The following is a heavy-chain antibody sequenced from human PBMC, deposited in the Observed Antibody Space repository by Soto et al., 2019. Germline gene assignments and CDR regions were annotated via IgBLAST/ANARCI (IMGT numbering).Heavy chain of an antibody. V-gene: IGHV3-30*18. J-gene: IGHJ4*02. D-gene: IGHD6-19*01. CDR1: GFTFSSYG. CDR2: ISYDGSNK. CDR3: AKVYEQWLEPFFDY. Sequence: GSLRLSCAASGFTFSSYGMHWVRQAPGKGLEWVAVISYDGSNKYYADSVKGRFTISRDNSKNTLYLQMNSLRAEDTAVYYCAKVYEQWLEPFFDYWGQGTLVTVSS.